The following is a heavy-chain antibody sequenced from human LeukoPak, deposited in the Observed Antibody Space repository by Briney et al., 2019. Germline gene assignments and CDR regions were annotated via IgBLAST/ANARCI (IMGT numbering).Heavy chain of an antibody. V-gene: IGHV3-30*09. D-gene: IGHD3-10*01. CDR3: VREAYYGSGRSPTYYFDY. J-gene: IGHJ4*02. CDR1: GFTFSDYV. CDR2: ISFHLTIK. Sequence: GGSLRLSCLASGFTFSDYVVHWVLQATGKGLEWVAVISFHLTIKYYADSVEGRFAISRDNSKKTVYLQMNSLRPDDTAVYYCVREAYYGSGRSPTYYFDYWGQGTLVTVSS.